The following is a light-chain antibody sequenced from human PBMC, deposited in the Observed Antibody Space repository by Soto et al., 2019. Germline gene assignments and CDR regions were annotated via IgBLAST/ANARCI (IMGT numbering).Light chain of an antibody. CDR2: GIS. Sequence: DIQLTQSPSSVSASVGERVIITCRASQAFGNMLAWYQHKPGQTPKLLIYGISTIHAGVPARFSGSESGAEFTLTISSVQPEDSATYYCQHDANLPLTFGGGTDVEIK. CDR1: QAFGNM. CDR3: QHDANLPLT. V-gene: IGKV1-12*01. J-gene: IGKJ4*01.